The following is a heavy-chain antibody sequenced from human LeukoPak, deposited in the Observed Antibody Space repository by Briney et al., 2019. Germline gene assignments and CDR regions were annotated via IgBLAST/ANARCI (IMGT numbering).Heavy chain of an antibody. CDR1: GGSISSSSYY. J-gene: IGHJ4*02. CDR3: ARLYGDSDFDY. Sequence: SETLSLTCTVSGGSISSSSYYWGWVRQPPGKGLEWIGSIYYSGSTYYNPSLKSRVTISVDTSKNQFSLKLSSVTAADTAVYYCARLYGDSDFDYWGQGTLVTVSS. V-gene: IGHV4-39*01. D-gene: IGHD4-17*01. CDR2: IYYSGST.